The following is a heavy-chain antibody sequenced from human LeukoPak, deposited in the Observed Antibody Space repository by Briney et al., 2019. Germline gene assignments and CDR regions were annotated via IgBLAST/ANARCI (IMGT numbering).Heavy chain of an antibody. J-gene: IGHJ2*01. CDR3: AGGALSGYSYGYWYFDL. Sequence: PSETLSLTCAVYGGSFSGYYWSWIRQPPGKGLEWIGEINHSGSTNYNPSLKSRVTISVDTSKNQFPLKLSSVTAADTAVYYCAGGALSGYSYGYWYFDLWGRGTLVTVSS. V-gene: IGHV4-34*01. CDR1: GGSFSGYY. D-gene: IGHD5-18*01. CDR2: INHSGST.